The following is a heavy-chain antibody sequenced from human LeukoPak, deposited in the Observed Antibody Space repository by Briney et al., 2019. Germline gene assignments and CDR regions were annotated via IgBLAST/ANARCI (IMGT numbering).Heavy chain of an antibody. CDR1: GYTFTSYY. Sequence: ASVKVSCKASGYTFTSYYMHWVRQAPGQGLEWMGIINPSGGSTSYAQKFQGRVTVTRDTSTSTVYMELSSLRSEDTAVYYCASPLGRANAFDIWGQGTMVTVSS. D-gene: IGHD3-16*01. CDR3: ASPLGRANAFDI. V-gene: IGHV1-46*01. CDR2: INPSGGST. J-gene: IGHJ3*02.